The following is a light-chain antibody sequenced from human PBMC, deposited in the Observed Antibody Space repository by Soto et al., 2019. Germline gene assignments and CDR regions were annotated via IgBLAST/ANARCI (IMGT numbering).Light chain of an antibody. CDR3: QAWDSSTAF. J-gene: IGLJ1*01. CDR1: KLGDKY. Sequence: SSELTQPPSVSVSPGQTASITCSVDKLGDKYACWYQQKPGQSPVLVIYQDSKRPSGIPERFSGSNSGNTATLTISGTQAMDEADYYCQAWDSSTAFFGTGTKLTVL. CDR2: QDS. V-gene: IGLV3-1*01.